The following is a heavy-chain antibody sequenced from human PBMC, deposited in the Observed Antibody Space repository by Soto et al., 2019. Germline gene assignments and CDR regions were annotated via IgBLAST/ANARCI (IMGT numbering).Heavy chain of an antibody. J-gene: IGHJ4*02. CDR1: GCTFSSYA. D-gene: IGHD5-18*01. CDR2: IIPIFGTA. Sequence: GASVKVSCKASGCTFSSYAISCVRQAPGQGLEWMGGIIPIFGTANYAQKFQGRVTITADKSTSTAYMELSSLRSEDTAVYYCFTPGYSYATDYWGQGTLVTVSS. CDR3: FTPGYSYATDY. V-gene: IGHV1-69*06.